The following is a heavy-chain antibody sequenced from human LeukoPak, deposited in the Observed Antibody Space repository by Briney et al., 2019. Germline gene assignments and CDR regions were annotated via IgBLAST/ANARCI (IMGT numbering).Heavy chain of an antibody. CDR1: GGSISSYY. V-gene: IGHV4-59*08. Sequence: PSETLSLTCTVSGGSISSYYWSWIRQPPGKGLEWIGYIYYSGSINYNPSLKSRVTISVDTSKNQFSLKLSSVTAADTAVYYCARLEPNLTTVVTLGAFDIWGQGRMVTVSS. D-gene: IGHD4-23*01. J-gene: IGHJ3*02. CDR3: ARLEPNLTTVVTLGAFDI. CDR2: IYYSGSI.